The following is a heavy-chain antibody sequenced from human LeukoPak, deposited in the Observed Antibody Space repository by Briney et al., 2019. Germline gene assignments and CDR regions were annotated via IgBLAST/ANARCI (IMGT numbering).Heavy chain of an antibody. V-gene: IGHV5-51*01. CDR3: ARRLTTDNMDV. CDR1: GYSFNTYW. CDR2: IYPGDSDT. D-gene: IGHD4-11*01. Sequence: GESPKISCKGSGYSFNTYWFGLVRQMPGKGLEWMGIIYPGDSDTRYSPSFQGQVTISADKSISTAYLQWSSLKASDTAMYYCARRLTTDNMDVWGKGTSVTVSS. J-gene: IGHJ6*03.